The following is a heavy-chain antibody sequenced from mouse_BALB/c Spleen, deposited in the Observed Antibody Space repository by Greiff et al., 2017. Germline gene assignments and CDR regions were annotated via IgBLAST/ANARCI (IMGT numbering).Heavy chain of an antibody. Sequence: VHVKQSGAELVRSGASVKLSCTASGFNIKDYYMHWVKQRPEQGLEWIGWIDPENGDTEYAPKFQGKATMTADTSSNTAYLQLSSLTSEDTAVYYCNALLRLRYFDYWGQGTTLTVSS. V-gene: IGHV14-4*02. CDR2: IDPENGDT. CDR3: NALLRLRYFDY. CDR1: GFNIKDYY. J-gene: IGHJ2*01. D-gene: IGHD1-2*01.